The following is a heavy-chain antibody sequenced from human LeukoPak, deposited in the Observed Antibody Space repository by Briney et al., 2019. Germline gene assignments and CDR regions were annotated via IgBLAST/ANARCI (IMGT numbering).Heavy chain of an antibody. V-gene: IGHV1-18*01. CDR3: ARVGKSYRSGWYSGY. CDR2: ISAYNGNT. D-gene: IGHD6-19*01. Sequence: ASVKVSCKASGYTFTSYDISWVRQAPGQGLEWMGWISAYNGNTNYAQKLQGRVTMTTDTSTSTAYMELRSLRSDDTAVYYCARVGKSYRSGWYSGYWGQGTLVTVSS. CDR1: GYTFTSYD. J-gene: IGHJ4*02.